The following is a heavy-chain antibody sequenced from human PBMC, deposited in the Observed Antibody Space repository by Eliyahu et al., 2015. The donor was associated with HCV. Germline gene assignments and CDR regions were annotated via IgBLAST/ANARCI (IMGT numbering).Heavy chain of an antibody. CDR2: INADATVT. Sequence: APGKGLVWVSRINADATVTNYADSVEGRFTISRDNAKNTLYLSMNSLRAEDTAVYYCARYPIGYLDCWGQGILVTVSS. CDR3: ARYPIGYLDC. D-gene: IGHD3-22*01. V-gene: IGHV3-74*01. J-gene: IGHJ4*02.